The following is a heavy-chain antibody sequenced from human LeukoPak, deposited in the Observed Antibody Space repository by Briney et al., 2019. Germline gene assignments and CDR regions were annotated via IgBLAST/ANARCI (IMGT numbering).Heavy chain of an antibody. CDR1: GDSVSSNSAA. D-gene: IGHD3-22*01. V-gene: IGHV6-1*01. CDR2: TYYRSQWYN. J-gene: IGHJ3*02. CDR3: ARELYYYDSSGYYPFDAFDI. Sequence: SQTLSLTCAISGDSVSSNSAAWNWIRQSPSRGLEWLGRTYYRSQWYNDYAVSVKSRITINPDSSKNQFSLQLNSVTPEDTAVYYCARELYYYDSSGYYPFDAFDIWGQGTMVTVSS.